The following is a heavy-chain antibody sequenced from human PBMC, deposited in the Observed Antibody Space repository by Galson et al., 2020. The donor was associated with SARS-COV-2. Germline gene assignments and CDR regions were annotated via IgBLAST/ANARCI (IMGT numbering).Heavy chain of an antibody. Sequence: GGSLRLSCAASGFTFSNSAMHWIRQAPGKGPEWVAAISCDGTDKYYADSVKGRLTISRDNTVNTLFLETSSLRTEDTAMYYCAKDGECCARGVCWPGHWWGQGTLVTVSS. CDR1: GFTFSNSA. J-gene: IGHJ4*02. CDR3: AKDGECCARGVCWPGHW. V-gene: IGHV3-30*18. D-gene: IGHD2-8*01. CDR2: ISCDGTDK.